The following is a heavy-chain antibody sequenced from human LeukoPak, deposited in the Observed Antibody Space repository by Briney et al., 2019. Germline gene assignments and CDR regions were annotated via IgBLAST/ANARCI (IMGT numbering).Heavy chain of an antibody. D-gene: IGHD6-19*01. CDR2: ISYDGSNK. CDR1: GFTFSSYA. CDR3: ARVGVAVAGTY. V-gene: IGHV3-30*04. J-gene: IGHJ4*02. Sequence: GGSLRLSCAASGFTFSSYAMHWVRQAPGKGLEWVAVISYDGSNKYYADSVKGRFTISRDNSKNTLYLQMNSLRAEDTAAYYCARVGVAVAGTYWGQGTLVTVSS.